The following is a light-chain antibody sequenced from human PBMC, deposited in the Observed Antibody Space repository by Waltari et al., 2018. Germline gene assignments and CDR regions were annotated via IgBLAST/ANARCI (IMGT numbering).Light chain of an antibody. CDR1: NLARTS. Sequence: SYVLTQPPSVSVAPGETATVTCGGDNLARTSVHWFRPKPGQAPLLVLYDDIDRPSGIPGRFSGSNSGNTATLTISRVEGGDEADYYCQVWDGITDHWVFGGGTKLSVL. J-gene: IGLJ3*02. CDR2: DDI. V-gene: IGLV3-21*02. CDR3: QVWDGITDHWV.